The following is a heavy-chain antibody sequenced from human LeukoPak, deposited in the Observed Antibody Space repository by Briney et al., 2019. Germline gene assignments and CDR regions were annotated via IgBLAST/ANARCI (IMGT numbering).Heavy chain of an antibody. Sequence: SSETLSLTCTVSGDSISGYYWSWIRQPPGKGLEWIGYFYYSGSTNYNPSLKSRVTISVDTSKNLFSLKLSSVTAADTAVYYCARARPDNYYGLDVWGPGTTVTVSS. CDR1: GDSISGYY. D-gene: IGHD1-14*01. V-gene: IGHV4-59*01. J-gene: IGHJ6*02. CDR2: FYYSGST. CDR3: ARARPDNYYGLDV.